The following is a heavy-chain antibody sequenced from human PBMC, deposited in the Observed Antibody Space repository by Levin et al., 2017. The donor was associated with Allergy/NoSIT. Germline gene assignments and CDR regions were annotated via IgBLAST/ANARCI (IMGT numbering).Heavy chain of an antibody. D-gene: IGHD7-27*01. Sequence: GGSLRLSCAASGFTFGDYYMSWIRQAPGTGLEWVSYISSSSSYTNYGDSVKGRFTISRDNAKNSLYLQMNSLRAEDTAVYYCARSRYGDSFDYWGQGTLVTVSS. J-gene: IGHJ4*02. CDR2: ISSSSSYT. CDR1: GFTFGDYY. CDR3: ARSRYGDSFDY. V-gene: IGHV3-11*03.